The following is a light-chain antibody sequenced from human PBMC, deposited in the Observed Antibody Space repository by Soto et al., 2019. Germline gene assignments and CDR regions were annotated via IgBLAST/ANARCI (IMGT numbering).Light chain of an antibody. CDR3: QQENSFPLT. J-gene: IGKJ4*02. V-gene: IGKV1-12*01. Sequence: DIQLTQSPSSVSASVGDRVTITCRASQAIGYWLAWYQQKPGKAPKLLIYPASNLQSGVPSRFSGSGSGTDFALTISGRQPDDSAIYYGQQENSFPLTDGGGTKVEIK. CDR1: QAIGYW. CDR2: PAS.